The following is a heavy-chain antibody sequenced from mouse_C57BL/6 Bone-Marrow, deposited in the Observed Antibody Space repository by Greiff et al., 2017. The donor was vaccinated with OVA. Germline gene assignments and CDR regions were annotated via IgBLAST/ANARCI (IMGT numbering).Heavy chain of an antibody. CDR2: IYLGSGST. Sequence: QVQLQQPGAELVKPGASVKMSCKASGYTFTSYWITWVKQRPGQGLEWIGDIYLGSGSTNHNEKFKSKATLTVDTSSSADYMQLSSLKTEDSAVYYRARRYYGSNFWCLDVWGTGTTVTVSS. CDR3: ARRYYGSNFWCLDV. J-gene: IGHJ1*03. V-gene: IGHV1-55*01. CDR1: GYTFTSYW. D-gene: IGHD1-1*01.